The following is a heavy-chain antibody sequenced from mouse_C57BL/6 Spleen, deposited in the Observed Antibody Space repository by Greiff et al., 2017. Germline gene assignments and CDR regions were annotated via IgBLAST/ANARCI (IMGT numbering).Heavy chain of an antibody. Sequence: EVMLVESGAELVRPGASVKLSCTASGFNIKDDYMHWVKQRPEQGLEWIGWIDPENGDTEYASKFQGKATITADTSSNPAYLQLSSLTSEDTAVYYCTRMINYFDYWGQGTTLTVSS. V-gene: IGHV14-4*01. J-gene: IGHJ2*01. CDR3: TRMINYFDY. D-gene: IGHD2-4*01. CDR1: GFNIKDDY. CDR2: IDPENGDT.